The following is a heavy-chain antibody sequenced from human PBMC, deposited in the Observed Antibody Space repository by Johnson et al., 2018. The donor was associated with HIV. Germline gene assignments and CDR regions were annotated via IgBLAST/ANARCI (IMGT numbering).Heavy chain of an antibody. J-gene: IGHJ3*02. CDR3: ARAASQQQLKVPFGI. Sequence: QVQLVESGGGVVQPGGSLRLSCAASGFTFSSYAMHWVRQAPAKGLEWVAAISYDGSDKYHADSVKGRFTISRDSSKNTLYLQMNSLRAEDTAVYFCARAASQQQLKVPFGIWGQGTMVTVSS. CDR1: GFTFSSYA. V-gene: IGHV3-30*04. CDR2: ISYDGSDK. D-gene: IGHD6-13*01.